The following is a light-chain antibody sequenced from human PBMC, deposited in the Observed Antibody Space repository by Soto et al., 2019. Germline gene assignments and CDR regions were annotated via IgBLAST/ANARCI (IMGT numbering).Light chain of an antibody. CDR1: NIGSKN. J-gene: IGLJ1*01. V-gene: IGLV3-9*01. Sequence: SYELTQPLSVSVALGQTARITCGGNNIGSKNVHWYQQKPGQAPVLVIYTDNNRPSGIPERFSGSNSGNTATLTISRAQAGDEADYYCQVWDSSTGVFGTGTKVTVL. CDR2: TDN. CDR3: QVWDSSTGV.